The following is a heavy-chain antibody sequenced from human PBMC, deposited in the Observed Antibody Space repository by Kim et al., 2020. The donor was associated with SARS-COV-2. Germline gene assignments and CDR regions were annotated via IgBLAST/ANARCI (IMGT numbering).Heavy chain of an antibody. CDR3: ARDSVDPYYYYYGMDV. Sequence: GGSLRLSCAASGFTFSSYAMHWVRQAPGKGLEWVAVISYDGSNKYYADSVKGRFTISRDNSKNTLYLQMNSLRAEDTAVYYCARDSVDPYYYYYGMDVWGQGTTVTVSS. J-gene: IGHJ6*02. CDR1: GFTFSSYA. V-gene: IGHV3-30*04. CDR2: ISYDGSNK. D-gene: IGHD1-26*01.